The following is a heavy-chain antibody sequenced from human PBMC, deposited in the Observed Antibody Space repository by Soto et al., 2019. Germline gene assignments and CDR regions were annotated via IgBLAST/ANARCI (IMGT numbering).Heavy chain of an antibody. CDR3: ARVPATIFGVGRMDV. J-gene: IGHJ6*02. CDR2: IYSSGSA. D-gene: IGHD3-3*01. CDR1: GGSISSGGYY. V-gene: IGHV4-31*01. Sequence: QVQLQESGPGLVKPSQTLSLTCTVSGGSISSGGYYWSWVRQHSGKGLEWIGYIYSSGSAYYNSSLKSLVTISIDTSKNQFSLKLNSLTAADTAVYYCARVPATIFGVGRMDVWGQGTTVTVSS.